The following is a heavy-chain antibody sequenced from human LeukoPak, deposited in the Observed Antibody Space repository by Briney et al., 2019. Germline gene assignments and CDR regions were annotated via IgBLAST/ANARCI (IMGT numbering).Heavy chain of an antibody. Sequence: GGSLRLSCAASGFTFSSYSMNWVRQAPGKGLEWVSYMSSSSSTIYYADSVKGRFAISRDNAKNSVSLQMNSLRVEDTAMYYCARYTVGSSPGAFDLWGQGTMGTVSS. CDR3: ARYTVGSSPGAFDL. CDR1: GFTFSSYS. CDR2: MSSSSSTI. J-gene: IGHJ3*01. V-gene: IGHV3-48*04. D-gene: IGHD1-26*01.